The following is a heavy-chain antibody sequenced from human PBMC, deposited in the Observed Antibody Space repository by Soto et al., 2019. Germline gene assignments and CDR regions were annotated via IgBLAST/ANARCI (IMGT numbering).Heavy chain of an antibody. CDR1: GFTFNNAW. CDR3: TTDYYDSSGYYSY. V-gene: IGHV3-15*07. D-gene: IGHD3-22*01. CDR2: IKSKTDGGTT. Sequence: PGGSLRLSCSASGFTFNNAWMNWVRQAPGKGLEWVGRIKSKTDGGTTDYAAPVKGRFTISRDDSKNTLYLQMNSLKTEDTAVYYCTTDYYDSSGYYSYWGQGTLVTVSS. J-gene: IGHJ4*02.